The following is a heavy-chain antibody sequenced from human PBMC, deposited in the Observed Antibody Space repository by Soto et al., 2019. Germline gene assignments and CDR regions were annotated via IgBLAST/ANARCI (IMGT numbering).Heavy chain of an antibody. V-gene: IGHV1-2*02. Sequence: GASVKVSCKASGYTFTDYYMHRVRQAPGQGLEWMGWINPNSGGTNYAQKFQDRVTMTRDTSISTAYMELSRLRSDDTAVYYCARKLELRGSYYYYYDMDVWGQGTTVTVSS. J-gene: IGHJ6*02. CDR3: ARKLELRGSYYYYYDMDV. CDR2: INPNSGGT. CDR1: GYTFTDYY. D-gene: IGHD1-7*01.